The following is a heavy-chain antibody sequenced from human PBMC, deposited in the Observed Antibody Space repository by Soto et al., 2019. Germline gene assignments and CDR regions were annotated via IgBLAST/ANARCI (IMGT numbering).Heavy chain of an antibody. J-gene: IGHJ4*02. V-gene: IGHV3-30-3*01. D-gene: IGHD4-4*01. CDR1: GFTFSSYA. CDR2: ISHDGSNK. Sequence: GGSLRLSCAASGFTFSSYAMHWVRQAPGKGLEWVAVISHDGSNKYYADSVKGRFTISRDNSKNTLYLQMNSLRAEDTAVYYCARASYDYSNALSFDYWGQGTLVTVSS. CDR3: ARASYDYSNALSFDY.